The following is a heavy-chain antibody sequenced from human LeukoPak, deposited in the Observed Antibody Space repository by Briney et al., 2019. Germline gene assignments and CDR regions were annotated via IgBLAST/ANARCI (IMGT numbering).Heavy chain of an antibody. J-gene: IGHJ4*02. Sequence: SETLSLTCTVSGGSISSGDYYWSWIRQPPGKGLEWIGRIYTSGSTNYNPSLKSRVTMSVDTSKNQFSLKLSSVTAADTAVYYCARDHWAAAGDYWGQGTLVTVSS. CDR2: IYTSGST. CDR1: GGSISSGDYY. CDR3: ARDHWAAAGDY. D-gene: IGHD6-13*01. V-gene: IGHV4-61*02.